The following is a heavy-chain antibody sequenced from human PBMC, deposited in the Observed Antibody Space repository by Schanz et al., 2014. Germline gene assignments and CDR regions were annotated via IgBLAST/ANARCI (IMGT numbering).Heavy chain of an antibody. V-gene: IGHV3-23*04. D-gene: IGHD6-6*01. Sequence: DVQVVESGGDLVQPGGSLRLSCAASGFTVDSNYMSWVRQAPGKGLEWVSAISGSGGDTYYADSVKGRFTISRDNAKNSLYLQMNSLRDEDTAVYYCAREGYSSSSYYYYGMDVWGQGTTVTVSS. J-gene: IGHJ6*02. CDR2: ISGSGGDT. CDR1: GFTVDSNY. CDR3: AREGYSSSSYYYYGMDV.